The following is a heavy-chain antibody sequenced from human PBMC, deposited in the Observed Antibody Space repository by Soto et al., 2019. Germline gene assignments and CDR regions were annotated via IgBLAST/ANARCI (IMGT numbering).Heavy chain of an antibody. J-gene: IGHJ4*02. V-gene: IGHV1-69*04. D-gene: IGHD3-3*01. CDR1: GGSLSSNS. CDR2: FIPVVGVV. CDR3: ARLERSADY. Sequence: QVQLVQSGPEVKKPGSTVRVACKTSGGSLSSNSLSWVRQAPGQGLEWMGRFIPVVGVVNYAQKFKGRVTISADTVTNTAYMELNSLGSDDTAVYYCARLERSADYCGQGTLVTVSS.